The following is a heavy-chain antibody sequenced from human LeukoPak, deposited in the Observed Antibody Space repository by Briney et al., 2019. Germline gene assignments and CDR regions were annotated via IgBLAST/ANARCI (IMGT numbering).Heavy chain of an antibody. CDR1: GGSIISTTYY. V-gene: IGHV4-39*01. Sequence: SETLSLTCTVSGGSIISTTYYWGWIRQPPGKGLEWIGTISYTGNTYYNPSLKSRVTISVDTSKNQFSLKLSSVTAADTAVYYCARQDYYDRPSGIWYWGQGTLVTVSS. CDR2: ISYTGNT. D-gene: IGHD3-22*01. CDR3: ARQDYYDRPSGIWY. J-gene: IGHJ4*02.